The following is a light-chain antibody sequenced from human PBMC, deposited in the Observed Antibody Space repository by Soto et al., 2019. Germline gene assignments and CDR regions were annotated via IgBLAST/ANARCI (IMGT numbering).Light chain of an antibody. CDR2: DAS. CDR1: QSISFW. Sequence: DIQMTQSPSTLSASVGDRVTITCRASQSISFWLAWYQQKPGKAPNLLIYDASTLQSGVPSRFSGSGSGTEFTLTISRLQPDDFATYYCQQYNVYSPTFGQGTKVEIK. V-gene: IGKV1-5*01. J-gene: IGKJ1*01. CDR3: QQYNVYSPT.